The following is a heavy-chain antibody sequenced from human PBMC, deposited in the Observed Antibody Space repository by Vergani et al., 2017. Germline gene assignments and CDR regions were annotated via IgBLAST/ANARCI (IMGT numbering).Heavy chain of an antibody. CDR1: GFTFSSYA. V-gene: IGHV3-30-3*01. CDR3: ARDPRFIAVAGEGYFDY. Sequence: QVQLVESGGGVVQPGRSLRLSCAASGFTFSSYAMHWVRPAPGKGLEWVAVISYDGSNKYYADSVKGRFTISRDNSKNTLYLQMNSLRAEDTAVYYCARDPRFIAVAGEGYFDYWGQGTLVTVSS. J-gene: IGHJ4*02. D-gene: IGHD6-19*01. CDR2: ISYDGSNK.